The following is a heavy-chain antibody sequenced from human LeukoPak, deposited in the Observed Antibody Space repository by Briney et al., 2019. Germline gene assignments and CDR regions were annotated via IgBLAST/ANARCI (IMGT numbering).Heavy chain of an antibody. CDR2: ISASGDTT. Sequence: GGSLRLSCAASGFTFSSYAVNWVRQAPGKGLEWVAIISASGDTTLYADSVKGRFTISRDNSRSTLYLQMNSLRPEDTAIYYCAREGYYGSGSPPSLYFDYWGQGTLVTVSS. CDR1: GFTFSSYA. V-gene: IGHV3-23*01. CDR3: AREGYYGSGSPPSLYFDY. D-gene: IGHD3-10*01. J-gene: IGHJ4*02.